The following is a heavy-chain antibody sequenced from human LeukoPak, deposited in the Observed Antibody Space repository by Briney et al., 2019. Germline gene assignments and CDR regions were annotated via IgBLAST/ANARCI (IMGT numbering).Heavy chain of an antibody. Sequence: GSLRLSCAVSGFTVSSNYMNWVRQAPGKGLEWVSSISSSSSYIYYADSVKGRFTISRDNAKNSLYLQMNSLRAEDTAVYYCASVGVTSFDYWGQGTLVTVSS. V-gene: IGHV3-21*01. CDR1: GFTVSSNY. CDR3: ASVGVTSFDY. CDR2: ISSSSSYI. J-gene: IGHJ4*02. D-gene: IGHD2-21*02.